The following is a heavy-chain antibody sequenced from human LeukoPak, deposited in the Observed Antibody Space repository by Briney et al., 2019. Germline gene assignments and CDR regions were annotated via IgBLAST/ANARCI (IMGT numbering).Heavy chain of an antibody. CDR1: GFTFSDYW. CDR3: ARDAGIAGR. Sequence: GGSLRLSCAASGFTFSDYWVDWVRQAPGKGLEWVANIKEDGSAKNYLDSVKGRFTISRDNAKNSLYLQMNSLRAEDTAVYYCARDAGIAGRWGQGTLVTVSS. D-gene: IGHD6-13*01. CDR2: IKEDGSAK. J-gene: IGHJ4*02. V-gene: IGHV3-7*01.